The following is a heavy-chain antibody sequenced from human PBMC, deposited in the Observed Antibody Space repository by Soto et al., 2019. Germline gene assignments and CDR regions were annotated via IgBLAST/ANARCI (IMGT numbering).Heavy chain of an antibody. J-gene: IGHJ6*02. CDR2: IYYSGST. CDR3: ARDGPTYYDFWSGSPRGMDV. D-gene: IGHD3-3*01. Sequence: PSETLSLTCTVSCGSISSYYWSWIRQPPGKGLEWIGYIYYSGSTNYNPSLKSRVTISVDTSKNQFSLKLSSVTAADTAVYYCARDGPTYYDFWSGSPRGMDVWGQGTTVTVSS. CDR1: CGSISSYY. V-gene: IGHV4-59*01.